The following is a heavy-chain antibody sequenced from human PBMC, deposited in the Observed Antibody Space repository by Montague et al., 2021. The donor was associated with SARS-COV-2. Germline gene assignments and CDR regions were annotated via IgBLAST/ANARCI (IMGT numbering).Heavy chain of an antibody. CDR2: TYFRSKWYN. V-gene: IGHV6-1*01. CDR1: GDSVSTNNTT. J-gene: IGHJ4*02. Sequence: CAISGDSVSTNNTTWNWVRQSPSGDLEWLGRTYFRSKWYNDYAVSVEGRLAIDADTSKNQFSLQLHSVTPEDSAVYYCASGWTLFDWGQGTLVTVSS. CDR3: ASGWTLFD. D-gene: IGHD6-19*01.